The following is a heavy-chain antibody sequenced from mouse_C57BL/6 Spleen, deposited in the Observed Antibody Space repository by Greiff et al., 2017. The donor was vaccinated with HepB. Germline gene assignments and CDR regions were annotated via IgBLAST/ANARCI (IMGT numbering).Heavy chain of an antibody. V-gene: IGHV5-6*01. D-gene: IGHD4-1*01. CDR1: GFTFSSYG. Sequence: EVKVVESGGDLVKPGGSLKLSCAASGFTFSSYGMSWVRQTPDKRLEWVATISSGGSYTYYPDSVKGRFTISRDNAKNTLYLQMSSLKSEDTAMYYCARELGRYYAMDYWGQGTSVTVSS. CDR2: ISSGGSYT. CDR3: ARELGRYYAMDY. J-gene: IGHJ4*01.